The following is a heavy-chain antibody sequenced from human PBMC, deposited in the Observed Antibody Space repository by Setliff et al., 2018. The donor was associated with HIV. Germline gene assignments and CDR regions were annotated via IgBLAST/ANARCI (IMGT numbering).Heavy chain of an antibody. J-gene: IGHJ6*02. CDR3: ARGARLQYFDWPSYALDV. D-gene: IGHD3-9*01. CDR2: ISWDGGST. V-gene: IGHV3-43*01. Sequence: GSLRLSCAASGFTFDDYTMHWVRQAPGKGLEWVSLISWDGGSTYYADSVKGRFTISRDNGRNSLYLQMNSLRAEDTAVYYCARGARLQYFDWPSYALDVWGQGTTVTVSS. CDR1: GFTFDDYT.